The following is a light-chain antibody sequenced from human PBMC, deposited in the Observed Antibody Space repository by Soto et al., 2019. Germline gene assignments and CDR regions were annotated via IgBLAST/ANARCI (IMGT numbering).Light chain of an antibody. CDR2: DVT. V-gene: IGLV2-14*01. CDR1: NSDVGGFEY. CDR3: GSITRSSTSV. J-gene: IGLJ1*01. Sequence: SALIPPAPGSGTPRHPSTISVIGTNSDVGGFEYVSWYQHQPGKAPKLIIYDVTKRPSGVYNRFSGSKSGNTASLTISGIQAEDEGDYYCGSITRSSTSVFGTGTKVTV.